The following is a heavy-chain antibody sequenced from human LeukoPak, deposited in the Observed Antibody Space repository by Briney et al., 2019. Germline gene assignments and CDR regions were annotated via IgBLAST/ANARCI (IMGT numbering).Heavy chain of an antibody. V-gene: IGHV1-69*13. CDR1: GGTFSSYA. CDR2: IIPIFGTA. CDR3: AISRRGYYDFWSGYYIGY. J-gene: IGHJ4*02. D-gene: IGHD3-3*01. Sequence: ASVKVSCKASGGTFSSYAISWVRQAPGQGLEWMGGIIPIFGTANYAQKFQGRVTITADESTSTAYMELSSPRSEDTAVYYCAISRRGYYDFWSGYYIGYWGQGTLVTVSS.